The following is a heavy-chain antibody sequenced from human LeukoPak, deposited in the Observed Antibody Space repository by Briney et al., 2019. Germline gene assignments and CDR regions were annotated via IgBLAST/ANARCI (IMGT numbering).Heavy chain of an antibody. J-gene: IGHJ4*01. CDR1: GFTFSDFW. Sequence: GGSLKLSCAVSGFTFSDFWMNWVRRSPGKGLEWVASINQNGGETSYVDSVKGRFTISRDNPKNSLYLQMSSLRAEDTAVYYCARDGTAPGLYFDLWGQGTLVTVSS. CDR3: ARDGTAPGLYFDL. V-gene: IGHV3-7*01. D-gene: IGHD6-13*01. CDR2: INQNGGET.